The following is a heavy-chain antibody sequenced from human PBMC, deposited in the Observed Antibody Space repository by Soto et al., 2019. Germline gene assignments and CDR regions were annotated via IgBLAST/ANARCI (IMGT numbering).Heavy chain of an antibody. CDR3: ARDDRASGGGN. CDR2: IIPIFGTA. V-gene: IGHV1-69*01. J-gene: IGHJ4*02. D-gene: IGHD3-10*01. CDR1: GGTFSSYA. Sequence: QVQLVQSGAEVKKPGSSVKVSCKASGGTFSSYAISWVRQAPGQGLEWMGGIIPIFGTANYAQKFQGRVTIAEDEATTTADMGLRSLRVEDPAVYYIARDDRASGGGNWGQGTLVTVSS.